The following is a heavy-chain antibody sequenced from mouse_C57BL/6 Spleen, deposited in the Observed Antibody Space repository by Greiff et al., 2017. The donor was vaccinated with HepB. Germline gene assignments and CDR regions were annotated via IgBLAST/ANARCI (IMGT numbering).Heavy chain of an antibody. Sequence: QVQLQQPGAELVKPGASVKLSCKASGYTFTSYWMHWVKQRPGQGLEWIGMIHPNSGSTNYNEKFKGKATLTADKSSSTAYMQLSSLTSEDSAVYFCARWGHDYVDYWGQGTTLTVSS. CDR1: GYTFTSYW. J-gene: IGHJ2*01. V-gene: IGHV1-64*01. CDR2: IHPNSGST. D-gene: IGHD2-3*01. CDR3: ARWGHDYVDY.